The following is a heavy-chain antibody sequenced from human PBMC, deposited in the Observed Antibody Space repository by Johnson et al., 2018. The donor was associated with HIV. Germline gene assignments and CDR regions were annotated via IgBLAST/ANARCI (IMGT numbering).Heavy chain of an antibody. CDR3: AKPPAMGADAFDI. Sequence: QVQLVESGGGVVRPGGSLRLSCVASGFTFSNYGMHWVRQAPGKGLEWVALISYDGSNKYYADSVKGKFNISRDNSKNALYLQMSSLAHEETAVYYCAKPPAMGADAFDIWGQGAMVTVSS. J-gene: IGHJ3*02. CDR1: GFTFSNYG. V-gene: IGHV3-30*18. CDR2: ISYDGSNK. D-gene: IGHD3-16*01.